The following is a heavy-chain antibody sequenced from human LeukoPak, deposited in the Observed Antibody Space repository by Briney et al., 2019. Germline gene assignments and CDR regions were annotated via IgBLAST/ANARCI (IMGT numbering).Heavy chain of an antibody. CDR3: AREGIAVAGVKDY. D-gene: IGHD6-13*01. Sequence: ASVKVSCKASGYTFTSYYMHRVRQAPGQGLEWMGIINPSGGSTSYAQKFQGRVTMTRDMSTSTVYMELSSLRSEDTAVYYCAREGIAVAGVKDYWGQGTLVTVSS. J-gene: IGHJ4*02. CDR2: INPSGGST. CDR1: GYTFTSYY. V-gene: IGHV1-46*01.